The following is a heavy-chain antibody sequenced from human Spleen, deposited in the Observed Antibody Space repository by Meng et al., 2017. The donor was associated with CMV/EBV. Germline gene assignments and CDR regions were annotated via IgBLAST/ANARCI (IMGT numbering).Heavy chain of an antibody. J-gene: IGHJ2*01. CDR1: GGSFSGYY. CDR2: INHSGST. Sequence: QVPLQQWGAGLVKPLETLSLTCAVYGGSFSGYYWSWIRQPPGKGLEWIGEINHSGSTNYNPSLKSRVTISVDTSKNQFSLKLSSVTAADMAVYYCARGLFDLWGRGTLVTVSS. CDR3: ARGLFDL. V-gene: IGHV4-34*01.